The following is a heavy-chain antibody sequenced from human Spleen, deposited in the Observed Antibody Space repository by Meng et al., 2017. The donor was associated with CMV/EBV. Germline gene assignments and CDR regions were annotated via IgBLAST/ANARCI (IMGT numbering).Heavy chain of an antibody. V-gene: IGHV1-2*02. D-gene: IGHD3-3*01. CDR1: GYPFSAYF. Sequence: SSQPSGYPFSAYFLHWVRQAPGQGLEWMGWINPKSGVTNYAQRFQDRVTMTTDTSIRTVYMDLSRLTSDDTAIFYCARDLGVGAAGYWGQGTLVTVSS. CDR3: ARDLGVGAAGY. CDR2: INPKSGVT. J-gene: IGHJ4*01.